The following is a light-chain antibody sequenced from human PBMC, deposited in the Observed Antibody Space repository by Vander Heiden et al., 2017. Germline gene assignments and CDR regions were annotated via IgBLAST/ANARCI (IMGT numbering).Light chain of an antibody. V-gene: IGKV3-15*01. CDR3: QQYQHWPLT. Sequence: EIVLTHSPAPLSVSVGERVTLSCRASQNLGFNLAWYQQKPSQVPRLLIYGASTRATDIPARFSGSGSGTEYSLTISSLQSEDFALYYCQQYQHWPLTFGTGTKVEIK. CDR1: QNLGFN. CDR2: GAS. J-gene: IGKJ4*01.